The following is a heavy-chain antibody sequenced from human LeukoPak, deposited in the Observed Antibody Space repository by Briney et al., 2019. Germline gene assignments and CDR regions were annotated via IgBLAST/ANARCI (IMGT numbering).Heavy chain of an antibody. D-gene: IGHD3-10*01. CDR2: ISSSSSYI. CDR3: AREGILWFGELYYYYMDV. V-gene: IGHV3-21*01. Sequence: GGSLRLSCAASGFTFSSYSMNWVRQAPGKGLEWVSSISSSSSYIYYADSVKGRFTISRDNAKNSLYLQMNSLRAEDTAVYYCAREGILWFGELYYYYMDVWGKGTTVTVSS. J-gene: IGHJ6*03. CDR1: GFTFSSYS.